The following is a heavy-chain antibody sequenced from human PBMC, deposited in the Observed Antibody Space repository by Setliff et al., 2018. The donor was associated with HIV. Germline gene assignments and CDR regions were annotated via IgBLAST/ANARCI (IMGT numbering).Heavy chain of an antibody. V-gene: IGHV1-2*02. D-gene: IGHD2-21*01. CDR1: GYTFTGYY. J-gene: IGHJ4*02. Sequence: ASVKVSCKASGYTFTGYYMHWVRQAPGQGLEWMGWINPNSGGTNYAQKFQGRVTMTRDTSISKAYMELYNLRSEDTAMYYCTRGRGIIGALVYWGQGTLVTVSS. CDR2: INPNSGGT. CDR3: TRGRGIIGALVY.